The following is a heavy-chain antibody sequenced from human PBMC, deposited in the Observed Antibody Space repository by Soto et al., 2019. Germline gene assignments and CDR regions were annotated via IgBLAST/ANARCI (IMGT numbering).Heavy chain of an antibody. Sequence: SETLSLTCTVSGGSISSSSYYWGWIRQPPGKGLEWIGSIYYSGSTYYKPSLKSRVTISVDTSKNQFSLKLSSVTAADTAVYYCARHAGAVAGTGGEDYWGQGTLVTVSS. J-gene: IGHJ4*02. CDR2: IYYSGST. CDR3: ARHAGAVAGTGGEDY. CDR1: GGSISSSSYY. V-gene: IGHV4-39*01. D-gene: IGHD6-19*01.